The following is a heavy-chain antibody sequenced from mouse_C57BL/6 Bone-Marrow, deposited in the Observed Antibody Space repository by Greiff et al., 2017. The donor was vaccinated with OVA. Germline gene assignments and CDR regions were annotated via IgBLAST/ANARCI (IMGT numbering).Heavy chain of an antibody. CDR3: ARRRSYYDAMDY. Sequence: VKLMESGPELVKPGASVKISCKASGYAFSSSWMNWVKQRPGKGLEWIGRIYPGDGDTNYNGKFKGKATLTADKSSSTAYMQLSSLTSEDSAVYFCARRRSYYDAMDYWGQGTSGTVSS. CDR1: GYAFSSSW. V-gene: IGHV1-82*01. J-gene: IGHJ4*01. CDR2: IYPGDGDT.